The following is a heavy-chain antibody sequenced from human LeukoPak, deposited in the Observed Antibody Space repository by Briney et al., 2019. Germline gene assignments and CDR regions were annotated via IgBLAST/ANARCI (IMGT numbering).Heavy chain of an antibody. J-gene: IGHJ6*03. Sequence: GGSLRLSCAASGFTVSSNYMSWVRQAPGKGLEWVSYISSSGSTIYYADSVKGRFTISRDNAKNSLYLQMNSLRAEDTAVYYCARGYCSGGSCYTYYYYMDVWGKGTTVTISS. CDR1: GFTVSSNY. CDR3: ARGYCSGGSCYTYYYYMDV. V-gene: IGHV3-11*01. D-gene: IGHD2-15*01. CDR2: ISSSGSTI.